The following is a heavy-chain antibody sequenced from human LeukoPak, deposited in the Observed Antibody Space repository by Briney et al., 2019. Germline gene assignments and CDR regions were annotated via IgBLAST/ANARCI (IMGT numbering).Heavy chain of an antibody. D-gene: IGHD3-22*01. V-gene: IGHV4-59*01. CDR2: IYYSGST. CDR3: ARRSYYYDSSGYYFSTGQSPYWYFDL. CDR1: GGSISSYY. J-gene: IGHJ2*01. Sequence: PSETLSLTCTVSGGSISSYYWSWIRQPPGKGLEWIGYIYYSGSTNYNPSLKSRVTISVDTSKNQFSLKLSSVTAADTAVYYCARRSYYYDSSGYYFSTGQSPYWYFDLWGRGTLVTVSS.